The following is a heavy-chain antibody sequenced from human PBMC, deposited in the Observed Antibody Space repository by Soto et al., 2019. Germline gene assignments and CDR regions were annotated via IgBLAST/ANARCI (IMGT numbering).Heavy chain of an antibody. CDR1: GGSISSYY. J-gene: IGHJ5*02. Sequence: QVQLQESGPGLVKPSETLSLTCTVSGGSISSYYWSWIRQPPGKGLEWIGYIYYSGSTNYNPSLXXXXXXXXXXXXXXXXXXXXXXXXXXXXXXXXXXXXXXXXXXFDPWGQGTLVTVSS. CDR2: IYYSGST. V-gene: IGHV4-59*01. CDR3: XXXXXXXXXXFDP.